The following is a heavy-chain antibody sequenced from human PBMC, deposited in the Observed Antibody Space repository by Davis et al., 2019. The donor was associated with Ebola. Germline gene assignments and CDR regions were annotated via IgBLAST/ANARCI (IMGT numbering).Heavy chain of an antibody. CDR3: ARMVVAASDAFDI. V-gene: IGHV1-18*04. D-gene: IGHD2-15*01. Sequence: ASVKVSCKASGYTFTSYGISWVRQAPGQGLEWMGWISAYKGNTNYAQKPQGRVTMTTDTSTSTAYMELRSLRSDDTAVYYCARMVVAASDAFDIWGQGTMVTVSS. J-gene: IGHJ3*02. CDR1: GYTFTSYG. CDR2: ISAYKGNT.